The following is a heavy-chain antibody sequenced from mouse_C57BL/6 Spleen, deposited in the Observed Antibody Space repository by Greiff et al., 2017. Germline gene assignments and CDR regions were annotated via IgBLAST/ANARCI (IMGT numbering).Heavy chain of an antibody. CDR2: ISGGGGNT. D-gene: IGHD1-1*01. J-gene: IGHJ3*01. CDR3: ARHRAITTGVEAWFAD. CDR1: GFTFSSYT. V-gene: IGHV5-9*01. Sequence: EVKLMESGGGLVKPGGSLKLSCAASGFTFSSYTMSWVRQTPEKRLEWVATISGGGGNTNYPDSVKGRFTISRDHAKNTLYLQMSSLRSEDTSLYYCARHRAITTGVEAWFADWGQGTLVTVSA.